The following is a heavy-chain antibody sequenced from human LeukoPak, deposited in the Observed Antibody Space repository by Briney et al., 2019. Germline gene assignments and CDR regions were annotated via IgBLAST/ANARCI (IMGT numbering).Heavy chain of an antibody. V-gene: IGHV4-38-2*01. CDR3: AMLRLGELSLLANAYDI. Sequence: SETLSLTCDVSGSSVNSDQYWGWMRHSPGAGLEWIGSVHQTGSPYYNPSLGSRVSLSIDSTKNSFSLRLTSVTAADTAVYYFAMLRLGELSLLANAYDIWGQGTMVIVSS. J-gene: IGHJ3*02. CDR2: VHQTGSP. D-gene: IGHD3-16*02. CDR1: GSSVNSDQY.